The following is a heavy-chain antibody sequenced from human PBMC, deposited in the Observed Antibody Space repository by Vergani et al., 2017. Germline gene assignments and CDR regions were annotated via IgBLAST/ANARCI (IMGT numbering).Heavy chain of an antibody. J-gene: IGHJ5*02. D-gene: IGHD3-22*01. CDR1: GYTFTSYG. Sequence: QVQLVQSGAEVKKPGASVKVSCKASGYTFTSYGIRWVRQAPGQGLEWMGWISAYNGNTNYAQKLQGRVTMTTDTSTSTAYMDLRSLRSDDTAVYYCSIEYYYDPLHAKWFDPWGQGTLVTVSS. V-gene: IGHV1-18*01. CDR3: SIEYYYDPLHAKWFDP. CDR2: ISAYNGNT.